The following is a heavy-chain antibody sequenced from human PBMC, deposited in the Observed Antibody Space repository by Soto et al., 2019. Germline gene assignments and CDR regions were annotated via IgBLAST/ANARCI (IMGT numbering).Heavy chain of an antibody. CDR1: GGSISSGGYY. Sequence: PXETLSLTCTVAGGSISSGGYYWTWIRQHPGKGLEWIGYIYYSGSTYYNPSLKSRVTISVDTSKNQFSLKLSSVTAADTAMYYCASRGYWLAWAQGTLVTVSS. CDR2: IYYSGST. J-gene: IGHJ5*02. CDR3: ASRGYWLA. D-gene: IGHD2-15*01. V-gene: IGHV4-31*03.